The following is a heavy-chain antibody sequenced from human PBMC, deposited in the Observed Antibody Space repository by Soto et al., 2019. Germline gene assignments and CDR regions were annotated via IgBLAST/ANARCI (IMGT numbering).Heavy chain of an antibody. CDR2: INAGNGNT. J-gene: IGHJ6*02. Sequence: XSVKVSCKASVDTFTSYAMHWVRQAPGQRLEWMGWINAGNGNTKYSQKFQGRVTITRDTSASTAYMELSSLRSEDTAVYYCAREGYSSGWYVDYYYGMDVWGQGTTVTVSS. D-gene: IGHD6-19*01. CDR3: AREGYSSGWYVDYYYGMDV. CDR1: VDTFTSYA. V-gene: IGHV1-3*01.